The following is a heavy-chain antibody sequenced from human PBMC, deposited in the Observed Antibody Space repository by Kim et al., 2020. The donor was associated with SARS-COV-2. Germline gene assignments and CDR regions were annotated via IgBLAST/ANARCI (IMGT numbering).Heavy chain of an antibody. D-gene: IGHD6-19*01. CDR3: ARTTSGWYHY. CDR2: KT. Sequence: KTKYSQTFQGRVTIARDTSASTAYMELSSLRSEDTAVYYCARTTSGWYHYWGQGTLVTVSS. V-gene: IGHV1-3*01. J-gene: IGHJ4*02.